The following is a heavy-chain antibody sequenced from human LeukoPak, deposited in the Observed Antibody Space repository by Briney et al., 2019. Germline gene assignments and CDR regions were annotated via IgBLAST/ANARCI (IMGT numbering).Heavy chain of an antibody. D-gene: IGHD6-19*01. CDR3: AKDPPHSSGPNSPCFEF. V-gene: IGHV1-18*04. CDR1: GYTFTGYY. J-gene: IGHJ4*02. CDR2: ISPYNDNT. Sequence: ASVKVSCKASGYTFTGYYMHWVRQAPGQGLEWMGWISPYNDNTEYAQKFQGRVTMTTDTSTSTAYMELRSLRSDDTAVYYCAKDPPHSSGPNSPCFEFWGQGTLVTVSS.